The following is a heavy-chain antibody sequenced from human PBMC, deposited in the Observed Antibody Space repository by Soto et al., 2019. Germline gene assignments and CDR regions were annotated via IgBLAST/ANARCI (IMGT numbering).Heavy chain of an antibody. CDR2: ISGSGGST. D-gene: IGHD2-8*02. V-gene: IGHV3-23*01. CDR1: GFTFSSYA. CDR3: AKGTGKLWLKTYYFGY. Sequence: PGGSLRLSCASSGFTFSSYAMSWVRQAPGKGLEWVSAISGSGGSTYYADSVKGRFTISRDNSKNTLYLQMNSLRAEDTAVYYCAKGTGKLWLKTYYFGYWGQGTLVTVSS. J-gene: IGHJ4*02.